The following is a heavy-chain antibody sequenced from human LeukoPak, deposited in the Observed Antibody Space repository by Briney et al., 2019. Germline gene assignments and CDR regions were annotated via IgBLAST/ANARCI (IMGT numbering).Heavy chain of an antibody. J-gene: IGHJ3*02. CDR3: AKEKIYCSGGSCYYDAFDI. Sequence: GGSLRLSCAASGFTFDDYAMHWVRQAPGKGLEWVSGISWNSISIDYADSVKGRFTISRDNAKNSLYLQMNSLRAEDMALYYCAKEKIYCSGGSCYYDAFDIWGQGTMVTISS. V-gene: IGHV3-9*03. CDR1: GFTFDDYA. CDR2: ISWNSISI. D-gene: IGHD2-15*01.